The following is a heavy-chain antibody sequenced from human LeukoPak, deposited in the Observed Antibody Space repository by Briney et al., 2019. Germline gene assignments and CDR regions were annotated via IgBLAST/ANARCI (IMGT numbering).Heavy chain of an antibody. CDR2: ISSSSSTI. V-gene: IGHV3-48*01. CDR3: ARVVDSSGYYSP. J-gene: IGHJ3*01. CDR1: GFTFSSHS. D-gene: IGHD3-22*01. Sequence: GGSLRLSCAASGFTFSSHSMNWVRQAPGKGLEWVSYISSSSSTIYYADSVKGRFTISRDNAKNSLYLQMNSLRAEDTAVYYCARVVDSSGYYSPWGQGTMVTVSS.